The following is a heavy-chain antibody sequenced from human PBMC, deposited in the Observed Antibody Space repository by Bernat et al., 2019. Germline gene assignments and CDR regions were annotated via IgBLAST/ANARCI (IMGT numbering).Heavy chain of an antibody. D-gene: IGHD3-22*01. CDR1: GFTFSGAA. V-gene: IGHV3-73*01. CDR3: VRRRTDDSSGYFDY. Sequence: EVQLVESGGGLVQPGGSLKLSCAVSGFTFSGAAIHWVRQASGKGLEWVGRIRSKANSYAAAYAASVKGRFTISRDDSKNTAYLQMNSLQTEDTAVYYCVRRRTDDSSGYFDYWGQGTTVTVSS. CDR2: IRSKANSYAA. J-gene: IGHJ4*03.